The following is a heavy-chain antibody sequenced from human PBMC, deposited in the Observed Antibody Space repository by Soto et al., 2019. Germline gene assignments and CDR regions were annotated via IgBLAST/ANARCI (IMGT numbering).Heavy chain of an antibody. CDR1: GGSMTSYY. CDR2: IYYTGNT. J-gene: IGHJ4*02. V-gene: IGHV4-59*08. Sequence: QVQLQESGPGLVKPSETLSLTCTVSGGSMTSYYWSWIRQPPGKGLEWIGFIYYTGNTKYNASLKSRVTISVDTSKNLFPLKLKSVTAADTAVYYWARRIIALEIFDYWGQGTVVTVSS. D-gene: IGHD3-10*01. CDR3: ARRIIALEIFDY.